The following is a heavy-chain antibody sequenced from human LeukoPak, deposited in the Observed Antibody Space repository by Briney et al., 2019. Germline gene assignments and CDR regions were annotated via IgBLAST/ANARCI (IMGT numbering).Heavy chain of an antibody. CDR3: ARVLRWELSRSRYNWFDP. V-gene: IGHV4-34*01. D-gene: IGHD1-26*01. J-gene: IGHJ5*02. Sequence: SETLSLTCAVYGGSFSGYYWSWIRQPPGKGLEWIGEINHSGSTNYNPSLKSRVTISVGTSKNQFSLKLSSVTAADTAVYYCARVLRWELSRSRYNWFDPWGQGTLVTVSS. CDR2: INHSGST. CDR1: GGSFSGYY.